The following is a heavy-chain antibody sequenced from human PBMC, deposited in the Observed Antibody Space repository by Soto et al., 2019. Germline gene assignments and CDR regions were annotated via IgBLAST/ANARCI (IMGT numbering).Heavy chain of an antibody. CDR1: GGSISSGGYY. CDR3: ARDRADSSGYYPLDY. Sequence: QVQLQESGPGLVKPSQTLSLTCTVSGGSISSGGYYWSWIRQHPGKGLEWIGYIYYSGSTYYNPSLKSRVTISVDTSKNQCSLKLSSVTAADPAVYYCARDRADSSGYYPLDYWGQGTLVTVSS. CDR2: IYYSGST. V-gene: IGHV4-31*03. D-gene: IGHD3-22*01. J-gene: IGHJ4*02.